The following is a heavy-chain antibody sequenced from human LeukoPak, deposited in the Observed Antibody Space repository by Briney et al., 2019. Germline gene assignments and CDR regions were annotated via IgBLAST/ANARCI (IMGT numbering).Heavy chain of an antibody. J-gene: IGHJ4*02. CDR3: ARDRRAEGYSSSPFDY. CDR1: GFTSSSYN. CDR2: ISSSSSYI. Sequence: PGGSLRLSCAASGFTSSSYNMNWVRQAPGKGPEWVSSISSSSSYIYYADSVKGRFTISRDNAKNSLYLQMNSLRAEDTAVYYCARDRRAEGYSSSPFDYWGQGTLVTVSS. D-gene: IGHD6-6*01. V-gene: IGHV3-21*01.